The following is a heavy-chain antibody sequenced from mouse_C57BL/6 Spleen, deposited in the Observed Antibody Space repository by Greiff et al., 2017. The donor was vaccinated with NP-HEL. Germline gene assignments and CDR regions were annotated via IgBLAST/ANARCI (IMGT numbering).Heavy chain of an antibody. D-gene: IGHD2-3*01. V-gene: IGHV1-82*01. CDR1: GYAFSSSW. CDR3: ARGRDDGYYGRYFDV. Sequence: QVQLQQSGPELVKPGASVKISCKASGYAFSSSWMNWVKQRPGKGLEWIGRIYPGDGDTNYNGKFKGKATLTADKSSSTAYMQLSSLTSEDSAVYFCARGRDDGYYGRYFDVWGTGTTVTVSS. CDR2: IYPGDGDT. J-gene: IGHJ1*03.